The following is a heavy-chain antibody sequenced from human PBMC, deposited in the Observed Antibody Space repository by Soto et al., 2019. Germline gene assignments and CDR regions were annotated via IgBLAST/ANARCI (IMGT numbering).Heavy chain of an antibody. CDR3: LTYDSSGDRFVDL. CDR2: IRSKADGYAT. J-gene: IGHJ2*01. Sequence: EVQLVESGGGLVKPGGSLKLSCAASGFSVSGSAMHWVLKASGIGLEWVGRIRSKADGYATAYVASVKGRFIVSRQDSKNTAYLEMNRLKIEDAAGYYCLTYDSSGDRFVDLWGRGNLVTVSP. D-gene: IGHD3-22*01. CDR1: GFSVSGSA. V-gene: IGHV3-73*02.